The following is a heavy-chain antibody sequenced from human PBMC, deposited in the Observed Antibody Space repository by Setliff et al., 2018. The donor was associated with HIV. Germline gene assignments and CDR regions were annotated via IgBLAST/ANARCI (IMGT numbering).Heavy chain of an antibody. D-gene: IGHD4-17*01. CDR1: GYTFTNYY. J-gene: IGHJ4*02. Sequence: GASVKVSCKASGYTFTNYYMHWVRQAPGQGLEWMGWIKPDTGGTNYAQKFQGRVTMTRDTSITTAYMELSRLGSDDTAVYYCATDDYGGDSFDNWGQGTLVTVPS. V-gene: IGHV1-2*02. CDR3: ATDDYGGDSFDN. CDR2: IKPDTGGT.